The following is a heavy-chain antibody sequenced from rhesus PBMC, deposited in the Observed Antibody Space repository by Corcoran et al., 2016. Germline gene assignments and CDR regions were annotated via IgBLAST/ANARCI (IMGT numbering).Heavy chain of an antibody. CDR1: GGSISGYY. J-gene: IGHJ4*01. CDR3: ARRRRGYSSWSY. Sequence: QVKLQQWGEGLVKPSETLSLTCAVYGGSISGYYWSWIRQPPGKGLEWIGNNNVNRDSNNSNHALTNRVTISRDTAKNQFSLKRSSGTAADTAVYYCARRRRGYSSWSYWGQGVLVTVSS. D-gene: IGHD6-13*01. CDR2: NNVNRDSN. V-gene: IGHV4-73*01.